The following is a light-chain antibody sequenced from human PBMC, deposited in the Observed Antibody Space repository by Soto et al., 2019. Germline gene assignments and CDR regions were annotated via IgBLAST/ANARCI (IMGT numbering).Light chain of an antibody. CDR2: SDN. J-gene: IGLJ2*01. Sequence: QSVLTQPPSTSGTPGQRVTMSCSGSNSNIGTNTVYWYQQLPGTAPKLLIQSDNRRPSGVPDRFSASKSGTSASLAISGLQSEDEADYYCAAWDDSRIVVLVGGGTKLTVL. V-gene: IGLV1-44*01. CDR1: NSNIGTNT. CDR3: AAWDDSRIVVL.